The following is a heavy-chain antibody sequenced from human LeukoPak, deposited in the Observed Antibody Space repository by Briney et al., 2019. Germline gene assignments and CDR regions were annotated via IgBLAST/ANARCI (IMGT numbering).Heavy chain of an antibody. V-gene: IGHV4-34*01. CDR1: GGSFSGYY. CDR3: ARSRQQLVRWSNWFDP. CDR2: INHSGST. Sequence: SETLSLTCAVYGGSFSGYYWSWIRQPPGKGLEWIGEINHSGSTNYNPSLKSRVTISVDTSKNQFSLKLSSVTAADTAVYYCARSRQQLVRWSNWFDPWGQGTLVTVYS. D-gene: IGHD6-13*01. J-gene: IGHJ5*02.